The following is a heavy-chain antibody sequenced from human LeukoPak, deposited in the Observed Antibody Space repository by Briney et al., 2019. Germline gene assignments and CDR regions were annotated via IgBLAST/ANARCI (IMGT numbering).Heavy chain of an antibody. V-gene: IGHV3-30*18. CDR1: GFTFSSYG. Sequence: GGSLRLSCAASGFTFSSYGMHWVRQAPGKGLGWVAVISYDGSNKYYADSVKGRFTISRDNSKNTLYLQMNSLRAEDTAVYYCAKDHHFGASYFDYWGQGTLVTVSS. CDR3: AKDHHFGASYFDY. CDR2: ISYDGSNK. J-gene: IGHJ4*02. D-gene: IGHD3-3*01.